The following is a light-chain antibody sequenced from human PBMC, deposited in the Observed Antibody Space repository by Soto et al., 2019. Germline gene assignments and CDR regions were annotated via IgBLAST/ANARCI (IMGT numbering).Light chain of an antibody. J-gene: IGLJ2*01. CDR1: SSDVGDYNL. Sequence: QSALTQSRSVSGSPGQSVTIPCTGTSSDVGDYNLVSWYQRHPGKAPKLLIFDVTKRPSGVPDRFSGSKSGNMASLTISGLQAEDEADYFCCSYAGRYTWLFGGGTKVTVL. CDR2: DVT. CDR3: CSYAGRYTWL. V-gene: IGLV2-11*01.